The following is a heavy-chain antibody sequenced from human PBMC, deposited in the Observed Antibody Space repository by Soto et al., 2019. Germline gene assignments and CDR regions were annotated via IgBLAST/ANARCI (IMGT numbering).Heavy chain of an antibody. CDR3: TTDSGSGYSGFH. D-gene: IGHD5-12*01. V-gene: IGHV3-15*01. CDR2: IKSKTDGGTT. Sequence: TGGSLRLSCAASGFTFSNAWMSWVRQAPGKGLEWVGRIKSKTDGGTTDYAAPVKGRFTISRDDSKNTLYLQMNSLKTEDTAVYYCTTDSGSGYSGFHWGQGTLVTVSS. CDR1: GFTFSNAW. J-gene: IGHJ4*02.